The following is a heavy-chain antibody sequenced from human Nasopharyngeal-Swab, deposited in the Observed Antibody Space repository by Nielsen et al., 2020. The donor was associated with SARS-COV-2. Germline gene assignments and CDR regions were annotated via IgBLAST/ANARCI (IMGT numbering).Heavy chain of an antibody. D-gene: IGHD3-16*01. CDR1: GFTFSSYE. J-gene: IGHJ5*02. Sequence: GESLKISCAASGFTFSSYEMNWVRQAPGRGLEWVANIKQDGSEKEYADSVKGRFTISRDNAKNALYLQMNSLRAEDTAVYYCARGIGWFADWGQGTLITVSS. V-gene: IGHV3-7*03. CDR3: ARGIGWFAD. CDR2: IKQDGSEK.